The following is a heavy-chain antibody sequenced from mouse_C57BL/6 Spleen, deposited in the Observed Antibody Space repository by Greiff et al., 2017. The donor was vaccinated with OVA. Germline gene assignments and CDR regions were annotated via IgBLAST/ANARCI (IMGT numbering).Heavy chain of an antibody. J-gene: IGHJ2*01. D-gene: IGHD2-4*01. Sequence: EVQLQQSGPELVKPGASVKISCKASGYTFTDYYMNWVKQSHGKSLEWIGDINPNNGGTSYNQKFKGKATLTVDKSSSTAYMELRSLTSEDSAVYYCARDGYDYPFDYWGQGTTLTVSS. CDR1: GYTFTDYY. CDR2: INPNNGGT. CDR3: ARDGYDYPFDY. V-gene: IGHV1-26*01.